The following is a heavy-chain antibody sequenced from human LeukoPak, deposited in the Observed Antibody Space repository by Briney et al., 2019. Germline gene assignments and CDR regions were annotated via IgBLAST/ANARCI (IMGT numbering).Heavy chain of an antibody. CDR1: GGSISSYY. Sequence: PSETLSLTCTVSGGSISSYYWSCIRQPPGKGLEWIGYIYYSGSTNYNPSLKSRVTISVDTSKNQFSLKLSSVTAADTAVYYCASSRLYPYSSSWYFDYWGQGTLVTVSS. V-gene: IGHV4-59*12. CDR3: ASSRLYPYSSSWYFDY. J-gene: IGHJ4*02. D-gene: IGHD6-13*01. CDR2: IYYSGST.